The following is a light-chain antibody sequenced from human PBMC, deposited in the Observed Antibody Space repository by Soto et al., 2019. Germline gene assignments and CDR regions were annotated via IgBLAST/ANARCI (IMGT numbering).Light chain of an antibody. J-gene: IGLJ3*02. V-gene: IGLV1-40*01. CDR2: GNN. CDR3: QSYDSSLSGWV. CDR1: SSNIGAGYD. Sequence: QAVVTQPPSVSGAPGQRVTISCTGSSSNIGAGYDVHWYQQLLGTAPKLLIYGNNNRPSGVPDRFSGSKSGTSASLAITGLQAEDEADYYCQSYDSSLSGWVFGGGTKVTVL.